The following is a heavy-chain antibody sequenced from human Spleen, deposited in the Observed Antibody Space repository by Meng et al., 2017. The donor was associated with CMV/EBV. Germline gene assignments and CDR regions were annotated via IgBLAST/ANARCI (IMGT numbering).Heavy chain of an antibody. CDR3: ARDPPGYCTSTSCYNFSYSGMDV. D-gene: IGHD2-2*02. J-gene: IGHJ6*04. CDR1: GFTFSSYW. V-gene: IGHV3-7*01. Sequence: GGSLRLSCAASGFTFSSYWMSWVRQAPGKGLEWVANIKQDGSEKYYVDSVKGRFTISRDNAKNSLYLQMNSLRAEDTAVYYCARDPPGYCTSTSCYNFSYSGMDVWGKGTTVTVSS. CDR2: IKQDGSEK.